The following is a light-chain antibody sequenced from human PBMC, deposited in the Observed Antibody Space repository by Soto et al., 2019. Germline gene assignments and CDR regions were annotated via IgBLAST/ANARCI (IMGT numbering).Light chain of an antibody. Sequence: DIQMTQSPSTLSASVGDRVTITCRASQSISSWLAWYHQKPGKAPKLLIYKASSLESGAPSRFSGSGSGTEVTLTISSLQPDDFATYYDQQYNSYSLWTFGQGTKVEIK. CDR1: QSISSW. CDR2: KAS. CDR3: QQYNSYSLWT. V-gene: IGKV1-5*03. J-gene: IGKJ1*01.